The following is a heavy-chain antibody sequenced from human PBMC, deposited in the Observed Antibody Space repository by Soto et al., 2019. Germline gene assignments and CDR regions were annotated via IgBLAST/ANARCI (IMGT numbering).Heavy chain of an antibody. J-gene: IGHJ4*02. D-gene: IGHD1-1*01. CDR3: TRDNNWSYDY. CDR2: IGPSGSGT. V-gene: IGHV3-74*01. CDR1: GFTFSSHW. Sequence: EGSLRLSCAASGFTFSSHWMHWVRQAPGKGLVWVSHIGPSGSGTRDADSVQGRFTISRDNARNTLYLQMNSLRDEDTAVYYCTRDNNWSYDYWGQGILVTVSS.